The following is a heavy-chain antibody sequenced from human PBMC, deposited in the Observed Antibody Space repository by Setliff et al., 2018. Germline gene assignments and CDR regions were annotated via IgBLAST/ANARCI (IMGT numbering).Heavy chain of an antibody. D-gene: IGHD6-13*01. CDR3: AKDGDSSRPGNFQH. V-gene: IGHV3-23*01. CDR1: GFTFSNYA. CDR2: ISGIGGST. J-gene: IGHJ1*01. Sequence: HPGGSLRLSCAASGFTFSNYAMSWVRQAPGKGLEWVSIISGIGGSTYNADSVKGRFTISRDNSKNTLYLQMNSLRVEDTAVYYCAKDGDSSRPGNFQHWGQGTLVTVSS.